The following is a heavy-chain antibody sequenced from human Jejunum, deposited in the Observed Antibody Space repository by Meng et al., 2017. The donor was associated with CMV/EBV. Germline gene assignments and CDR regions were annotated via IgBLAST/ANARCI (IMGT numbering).Heavy chain of an antibody. D-gene: IGHD6-13*01. V-gene: IGHV3-23*03. Sequence: ASGINFSSYAMTWVRQAPGKGLEWVAVIYSDGGTTDYADSVKGRFTISRDNFKNTLYLQMNNLRAEDTAVYYCAREEGYTRPHYFDYWGQGTLVTVSS. CDR3: AREEGYTRPHYFDY. CDR1: GINFSSYA. J-gene: IGHJ4*02. CDR2: IYSDGGTT.